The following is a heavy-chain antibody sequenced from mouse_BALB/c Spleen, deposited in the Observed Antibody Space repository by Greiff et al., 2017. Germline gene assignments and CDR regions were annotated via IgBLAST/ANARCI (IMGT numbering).Heavy chain of an antibody. CDR1: GFDFSRYW. CDR2: INPDSSTI. D-gene: IGHD2-3*01. Sequence: DGSLKLSCAASGFDFSRYWMSWVRQAPGKGLEWIGEINPDSSTINYTPSLKDKFIISRDNAKNTLYLQMSKVRSEDTALYYCAREGSDGYFAYWGQGTLVTVSA. V-gene: IGHV4-1*02. CDR3: AREGSDGYFAY. J-gene: IGHJ3*01.